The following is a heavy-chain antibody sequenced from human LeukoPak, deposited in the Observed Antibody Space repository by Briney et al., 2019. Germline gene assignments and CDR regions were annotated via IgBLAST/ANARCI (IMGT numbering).Heavy chain of an antibody. Sequence: AGGSLRLSCAASGFTFSSYAMSWVRQAPGKGLEWVSAISGSGGSTYYADSVKGRFTISRDNSKNTLYLQMNSLRAEDTAVYYCAKDEIFRARGPIDYWGQGTLVTVSS. CDR2: ISGSGGST. CDR3: AKDEIFRARGPIDY. D-gene: IGHD3-3*01. CDR1: GFTFSSYA. J-gene: IGHJ4*02. V-gene: IGHV3-23*01.